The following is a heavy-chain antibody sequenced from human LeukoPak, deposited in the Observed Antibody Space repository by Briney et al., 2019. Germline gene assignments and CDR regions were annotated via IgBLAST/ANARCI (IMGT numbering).Heavy chain of an antibody. J-gene: IGHJ6*03. D-gene: IGHD3-3*01. Sequence: ASVMVSCKASGYTFTSYGISWVRQAPGQGLEWMGWISAYNGNTNYAQKLQGRVTMTTDTSTSTAYMELRSLRSDDTAVYYCARDPYYDFWSGYYSPYYYYYMDVWGKGTTVTVSS. V-gene: IGHV1-18*01. CDR2: ISAYNGNT. CDR1: GYTFTSYG. CDR3: ARDPYYDFWSGYYSPYYYYYMDV.